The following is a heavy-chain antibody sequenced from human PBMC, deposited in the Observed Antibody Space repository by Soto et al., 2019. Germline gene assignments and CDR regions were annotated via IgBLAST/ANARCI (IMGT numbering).Heavy chain of an antibody. D-gene: IGHD3-16*02. CDR2: ISAYNGNT. Sequence: QVQLVQSGAEVKKPGASVKVSCKASGYTFTSYGISWVRQAPGQGLEWMGWISAYNGNTNYAQKLQGRFTMTTDTSTSTAYMELRSLRSYDTAVYYCARDRPWGSYRLLGSFDIWGQGTMVTVSS. V-gene: IGHV1-18*01. J-gene: IGHJ3*02. CDR3: ARDRPWGSYRLLGSFDI. CDR1: GYTFTSYG.